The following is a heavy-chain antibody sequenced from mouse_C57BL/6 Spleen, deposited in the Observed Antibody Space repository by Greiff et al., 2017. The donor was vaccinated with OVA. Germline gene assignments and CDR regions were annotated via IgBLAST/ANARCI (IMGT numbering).Heavy chain of an antibody. J-gene: IGHJ4*01. CDR1: GYTFTDYE. D-gene: IGHD2-3*01. CDR2: IDPETGGT. CDR3: TRRAYDGLMDY. V-gene: IGHV1-15*01. Sequence: VQLQQSGAELVRPGASVTLSCKASGYTFTDYEMHWVKQTPVHGLEWIGAIDPETGGTAYNQKFKGKAILTADKSSSTAYMELRSLTSEDSAVYYCTRRAYDGLMDYWGQGTSVTVSS.